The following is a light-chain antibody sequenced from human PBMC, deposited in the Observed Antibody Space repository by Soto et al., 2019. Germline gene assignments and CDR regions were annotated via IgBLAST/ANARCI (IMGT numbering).Light chain of an antibody. J-gene: IGKJ2*01. V-gene: IGKV2-28*01. CDR3: MQALQTPYT. CDR2: LGS. Sequence: DIVMTQSPLSLPVTPGEPASISCRSSQSLLQSNGYNYLDWYLQKPGQSPQLLIYLGSNRASGVPDRFSGSGSGTDFTLKISRVEAEDVGVYYCMQALQTPYTFGQWTKLESK. CDR1: QSLLQSNGYNY.